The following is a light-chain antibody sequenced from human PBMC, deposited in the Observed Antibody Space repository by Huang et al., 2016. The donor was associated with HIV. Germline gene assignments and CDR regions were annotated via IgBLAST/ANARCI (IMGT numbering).Light chain of an antibody. CDR3: QQYNNWPRT. CDR2: DAS. J-gene: IGKJ2*01. V-gene: IGKV3-15*01. Sequence: ERVMTQSPVTLSVSPGERATLSYRASQSISSNLAWYQQKPGQAPRLLIYDASTRATDIPARFSGSGSEIEFTLSISSLQSEDVAVYYCQQYNNWPRTFGLGTRLEIK. CDR1: QSISSN.